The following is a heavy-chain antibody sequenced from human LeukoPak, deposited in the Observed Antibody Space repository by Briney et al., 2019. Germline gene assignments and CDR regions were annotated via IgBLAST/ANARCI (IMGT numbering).Heavy chain of an antibody. CDR2: FDPEDGET. D-gene: IGHD3-3*01. CDR3: ATNYDFWSGYYYFDY. J-gene: IGHJ4*02. Sequence: GASVKVSCKVSGYTLTELSMHWVRQAPGKGLEWMGGFDPEDGETIYAQKFQGRVTMTEDTSTDTAYMELSSLRPEDTAVYYCATNYDFWSGYYYFDYWGQGTLVTVSS. V-gene: IGHV1-24*01. CDR1: GYTLTELS.